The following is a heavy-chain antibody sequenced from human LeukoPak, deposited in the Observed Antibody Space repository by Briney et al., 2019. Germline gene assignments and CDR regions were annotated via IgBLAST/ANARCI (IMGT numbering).Heavy chain of an antibody. CDR1: VGSFSGYY. J-gene: IGHJ4*02. V-gene: IGHV4-34*01. D-gene: IGHD3-10*01. CDR3: ARVWFGGADY. CDR2: SNHNGST. Sequence: SETLSLTCAVYVGSFSGYYWSWIRQPPRGGVEWIGVSNHNGSTNYNPSLKCRVTISVDTSMNQFSLTVSSVTAADSAVYHCARVWFGGADYWGQGTLVTVSS.